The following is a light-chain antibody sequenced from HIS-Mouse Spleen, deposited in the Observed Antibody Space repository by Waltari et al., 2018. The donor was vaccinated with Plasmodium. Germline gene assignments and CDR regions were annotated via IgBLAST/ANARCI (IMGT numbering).Light chain of an antibody. CDR2: DAS. CDR1: QGISSA. CDR3: QQFNSYPF. V-gene: IGKV1-13*02. J-gene: IGKJ5*01. Sequence: AIQLTQSPSSLSASVGDRVPITCRASQGISSALAWYQQKPGKAPKLLIYDASSLESGVPSRFSGSGSGTDFTLTISSLQPEDFATYYCQQFNSYPFFGQGTRLEIK.